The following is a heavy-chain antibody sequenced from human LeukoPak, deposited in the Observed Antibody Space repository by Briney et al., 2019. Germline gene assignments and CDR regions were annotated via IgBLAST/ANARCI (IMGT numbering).Heavy chain of an antibody. J-gene: IGHJ4*02. CDR2: ISWNSGSI. CDR1: GFTFDDYA. Sequence: GGSLRLSCAASGFTFDDYAMHWVRQAPGKGLEWVSGISWNSGSIGYADSVKGRFTISRDNAKNSLYLQMNSLRAEDTALYYCAKDSGYYYDSSGYSRHYFDYWGQGTLVTVPS. V-gene: IGHV3-9*01. D-gene: IGHD3-22*01. CDR3: AKDSGYYYDSSGYSRHYFDY.